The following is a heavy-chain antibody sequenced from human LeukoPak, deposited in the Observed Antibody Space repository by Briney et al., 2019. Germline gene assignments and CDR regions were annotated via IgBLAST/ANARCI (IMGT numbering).Heavy chain of an antibody. CDR1: GFTFSDYY. J-gene: IGHJ4*02. Sequence: GGSLRLSCAASGFTFSDYYMSWIRQAPGKGLEWVSYISSSGSTMYYADSVKGRFTISRDNAKNSLYLQMNSLRAEDTAVYYCARDDSSGYYPHWGQGTLVTVSS. V-gene: IGHV3-11*01. CDR2: ISSSGSTM. CDR3: ARDDSSGYYPH. D-gene: IGHD3-22*01.